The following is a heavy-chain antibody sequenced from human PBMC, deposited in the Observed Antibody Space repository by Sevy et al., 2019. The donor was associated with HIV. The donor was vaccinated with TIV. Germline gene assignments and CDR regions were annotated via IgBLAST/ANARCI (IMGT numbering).Heavy chain of an antibody. CDR3: ARAKRRTSVDTAMVSDFDY. CDR1: GFTFSSYW. V-gene: IGHV3-7*01. CDR2: IKQDGSEK. J-gene: IGHJ4*02. D-gene: IGHD5-18*01. Sequence: GGSLRLSCAASGFTFSSYWMSWVRQAPGKGLEWVANIKQDGSEKYYVYSVKGRFTISRDNAKNSLYLQMNSLRAEDTAVYYCARAKRRTSVDTAMVSDFDYWGQGTLVTVSS.